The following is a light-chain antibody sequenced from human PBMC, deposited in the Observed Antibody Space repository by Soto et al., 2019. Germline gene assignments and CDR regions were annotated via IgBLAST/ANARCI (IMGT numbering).Light chain of an antibody. CDR3: SSYTTSSTWV. CDR2: EVA. CDR1: SSDVGSYDR. Sequence: QSALTQPPSVSGSPGQSVTISCTGTSSDVGSYDRVSWYQQPPGTAPKLMIYEVANRPSGVTDRFSGSKSGNTASLTISGLQAEDGADYYCSSYTTSSTWVFGGGTKLTVL. V-gene: IGLV2-18*02. J-gene: IGLJ2*01.